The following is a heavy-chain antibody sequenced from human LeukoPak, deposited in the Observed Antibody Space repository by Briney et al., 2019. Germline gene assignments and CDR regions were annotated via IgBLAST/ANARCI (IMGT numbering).Heavy chain of an antibody. D-gene: IGHD6-13*01. CDR2: IYYSGRT. Sequence: SETLSLTCTVSGGSISSSSYYWGWIRQPPGKGLEWIGSIYYSGRTYYNPSLKSRVTISVDTSKNQFSLKLSSVTAADTAVYYCARGNLLAAAGLDYWGQGTLVTVSS. J-gene: IGHJ4*02. V-gene: IGHV4-39*01. CDR3: ARGNLLAAAGLDY. CDR1: GGSISSSSYY.